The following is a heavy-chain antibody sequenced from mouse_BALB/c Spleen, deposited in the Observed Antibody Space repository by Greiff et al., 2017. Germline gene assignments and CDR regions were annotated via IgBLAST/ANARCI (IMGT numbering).Heavy chain of an antibody. CDR2: ISSGGST. Sequence: EVKLVESGGGLVKPGGSLKLSCAASGFTFSSYAMSWVRQTPEKRLEWVASISSGGSTYYPDSVKGRFTISRDNARNILYLQMSSLRSEDTAMYYCAREGYYRYDYWGQGTTLTVSS. J-gene: IGHJ2*01. D-gene: IGHD2-14*01. CDR3: AREGYYRYDY. V-gene: IGHV5-6-5*01. CDR1: GFTFSSYA.